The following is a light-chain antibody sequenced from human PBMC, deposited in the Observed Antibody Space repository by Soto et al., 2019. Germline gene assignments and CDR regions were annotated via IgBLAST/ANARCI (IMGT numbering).Light chain of an antibody. V-gene: IGKV3-15*01. Sequence: ELVMTQSPATLSVPPGERATLSCRASQSVSSNLAWYQQKPGQAPRLLIYGASTRATGIPARFSGSGSGTEFTLTISSLQSEDFAVYYCQQYNNWPITFGQGTRLEIK. J-gene: IGKJ5*01. CDR1: QSVSSN. CDR2: GAS. CDR3: QQYNNWPIT.